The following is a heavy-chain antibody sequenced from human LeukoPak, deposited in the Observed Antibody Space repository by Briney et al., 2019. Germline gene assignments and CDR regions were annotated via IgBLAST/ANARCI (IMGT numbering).Heavy chain of an antibody. D-gene: IGHD4-17*01. Sequence: PGGSLRLSCAASGFTFSSYGMSWVRQAPGKGLEWVSAISGSGGSTYYADSVKGRFTISRDNSKNTLYLQMNSLRAEDTAVYYCARVGTRHYGDTPFDYWGQGTLVTVSS. CDR3: ARVGTRHYGDTPFDY. V-gene: IGHV3-23*01. CDR2: ISGSGGST. CDR1: GFTFSSYG. J-gene: IGHJ4*02.